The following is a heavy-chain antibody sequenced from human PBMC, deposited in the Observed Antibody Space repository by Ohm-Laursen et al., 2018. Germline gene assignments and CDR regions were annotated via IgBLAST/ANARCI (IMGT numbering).Heavy chain of an antibody. D-gene: IGHD3-10*01. CDR1: GFTFGNAW. Sequence: GSLRLSCAASGFTFGNAWMSWVRQAPGKGLEWVGRIKSKTDGGTTDYAAPVKGRFTISRDDSKNTLYLQMNSLNTDDTAVYYCTTDSDGGPKGITIFDPWGQGTLVTVSS. CDR2: IKSKTDGGTT. J-gene: IGHJ5*02. CDR3: TTDSDGGPKGITIFDP. V-gene: IGHV3-15*01.